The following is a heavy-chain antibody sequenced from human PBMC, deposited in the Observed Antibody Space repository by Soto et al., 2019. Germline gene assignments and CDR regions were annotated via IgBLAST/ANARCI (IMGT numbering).Heavy chain of an antibody. D-gene: IGHD3-10*01. CDR3: ATHYGSGTYNNFPVY. CDR2: IGTAGDT. CDR1: GFTFSSYD. V-gene: IGHV3-13*01. J-gene: IGHJ4*02. Sequence: GGSLRLSCAASGFTFSSYDMHWVRQATGKGLEWVSAIGTAGDTYYPGSVKGRFTISRDSSKNTLSLQMNSLRAEDTAVYYCATHYGSGTYNNFPVYWGQGTQVTVSS.